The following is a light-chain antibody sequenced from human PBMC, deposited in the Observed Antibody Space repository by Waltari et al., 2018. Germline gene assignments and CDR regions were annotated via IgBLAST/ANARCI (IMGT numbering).Light chain of an antibody. CDR2: SAS. V-gene: IGKV3D-15*01. CDR3: QQYNNWPPIT. Sequence: EIVMTQSPPTLSVSPGERASLSCRASQSVSNSLAWYQHRTGRAPRLLIHSASTRAPGIPARFSGSGSETEFTLTISNLQSEDFALYYCQQYNNWPPITFGQGTRLEIK. J-gene: IGKJ5*01. CDR1: QSVSNS.